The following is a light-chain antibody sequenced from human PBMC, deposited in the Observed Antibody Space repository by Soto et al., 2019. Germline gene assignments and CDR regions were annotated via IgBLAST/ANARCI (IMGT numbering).Light chain of an antibody. CDR2: VAS. CDR3: QQSYITPQT. Sequence: DIQMTQSPSSLSASVGDRITITCRASQSIINSLNWFQQKPGKPPKLLISVASSLESGVPSRFSGSGSGTDFTVTISSLQPEDFVTYYCQQSYITPQTFGQGTKLEIK. V-gene: IGKV1-39*01. J-gene: IGKJ2*01. CDR1: QSIINS.